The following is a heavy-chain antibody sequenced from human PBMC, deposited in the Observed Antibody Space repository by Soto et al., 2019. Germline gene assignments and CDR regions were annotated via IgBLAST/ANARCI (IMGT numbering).Heavy chain of an antibody. D-gene: IGHD6-13*01. CDR3: ARREGSSYQNWFDP. V-gene: IGHV4-59*08. Sequence: QVQLQESGQGLVKPSETLSLTCTVSGGSISSYYWSWIRQPPGKGLEWIGYIYYSGSTNYNPSLKSRVTISGDTSKNQFSLKLSSVTAADTAVYYCARREGSSYQNWFDPWCQGTLVTVSS. J-gene: IGHJ5*02. CDR2: IYYSGST. CDR1: GGSISSYY.